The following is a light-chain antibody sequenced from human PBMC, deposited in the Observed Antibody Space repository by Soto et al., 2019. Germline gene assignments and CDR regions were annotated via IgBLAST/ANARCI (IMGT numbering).Light chain of an antibody. CDR2: GAS. CDR3: QHYFNWPYT. Sequence: EIVMTQSPATLSVSPGERATLSCRASQSVTSNLAWYQQKPGRAPRLLICGASTRATGIPARFSGSGSGTEFTLTISNLQSEDFALYYCQHYFNWPYTFGQGTKLEIK. J-gene: IGKJ2*01. CDR1: QSVTSN. V-gene: IGKV3-15*01.